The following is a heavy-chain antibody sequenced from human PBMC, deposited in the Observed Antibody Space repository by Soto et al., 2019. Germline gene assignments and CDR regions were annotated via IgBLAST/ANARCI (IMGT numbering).Heavy chain of an antibody. CDR1: GFTFSSHW. CDR2: IKHDGSET. CDR3: ARDDYNWARDY. D-gene: IGHD4-4*01. V-gene: IGHV3-7*01. J-gene: IGHJ4*02. Sequence: EVQLVESGGGWVQPGGSLRLSGAASGFTFSSHWMSWVRQAPGKGLEWVANIKHDGSETYYVDSVKGRFTISRDNAKNSLYLQMHSLRAEDTAVYYCARDDYNWARDYWGQGTLVTVSS.